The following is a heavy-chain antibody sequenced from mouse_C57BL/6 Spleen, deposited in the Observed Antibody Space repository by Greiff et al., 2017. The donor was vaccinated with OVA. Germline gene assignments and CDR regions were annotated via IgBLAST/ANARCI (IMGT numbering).Heavy chain of an antibody. CDR2: ISSGGDYI. CDR3: TRDGYYYGSSYDY. Sequence: EVMLVESGGGLVKPGGSLKLSCAASGFTFSSYAMSWVRQTPEKRLEWVAYISSGGDYIYYADTVKGRFTISRDNARNTLYLQMSSLKSEDTAMYYCTRDGYYYGSSYDYWGQGTTLTVSS. V-gene: IGHV5-9-1*02. CDR1: GFTFSSYA. J-gene: IGHJ2*01. D-gene: IGHD1-1*01.